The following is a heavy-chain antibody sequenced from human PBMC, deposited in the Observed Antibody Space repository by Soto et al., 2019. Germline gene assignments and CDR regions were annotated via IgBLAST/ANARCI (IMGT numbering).Heavy chain of an antibody. CDR3: AKPYDSSGYYYEDY. J-gene: IGHJ4*02. CDR2: FSGSGDST. Sequence: GGSLRLSCAASGFTFSSYAMSWVRQAPGKGLEWVSAFSGSGDSTYYADFVKGRFAISRDNSKNTVYLQMNSLRAEDTAVYYCAKPYDSSGYYYEDYWGQG. D-gene: IGHD3-22*01. V-gene: IGHV3-23*01. CDR1: GFTFSSYA.